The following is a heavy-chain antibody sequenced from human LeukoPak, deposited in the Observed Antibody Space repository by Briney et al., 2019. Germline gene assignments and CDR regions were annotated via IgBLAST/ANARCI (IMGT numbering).Heavy chain of an antibody. CDR3: ASTITTLGEFDY. V-gene: IGHV3-21*01. J-gene: IGHJ4*02. CDR2: ISSSSSYI. CDR1: GFTFSSYS. Sequence: PGGSLRLSCAASGFTFSSYSMNWVRQAPGKGLEWVSSISSSSSYIYYADSVKGRFTISRDNAKNSLYLQMNSLRAEDTAVYYCASTITTLGEFDYWGQGTLVTVSS. D-gene: IGHD3-3*01.